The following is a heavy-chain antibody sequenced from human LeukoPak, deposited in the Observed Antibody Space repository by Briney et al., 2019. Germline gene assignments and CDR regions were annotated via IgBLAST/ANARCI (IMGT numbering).Heavy chain of an antibody. D-gene: IGHD1-26*01. CDR3: ARHSLDSGSFLLFDY. Sequence: SETLSLTCTVSGDSISAGTYYWGWIRQPPGKGLEWIGTIHYSGGTYYNPSLKSRVTISVDTSKNQFSLKLSSVTAADTAVYYCARHSLDSGSFLLFDYWGQGTLVTVSS. CDR1: GDSISAGTYY. CDR2: IHYSGGT. V-gene: IGHV4-39*01. J-gene: IGHJ4*02.